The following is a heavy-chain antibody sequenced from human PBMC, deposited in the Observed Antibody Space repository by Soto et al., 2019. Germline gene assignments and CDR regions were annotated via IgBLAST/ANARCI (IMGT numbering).Heavy chain of an antibody. CDR3: ARVTYSSGSYYFDY. J-gene: IGHJ4*02. V-gene: IGHV3-23*01. CDR2: ISGSGGST. Sequence: GGSLRLSCAASGFTFSNYAMNWVRQAPGKGLEWVSTISGSGGSTDYADSVKGRFTISRDNSKNTLYLQMNSMRAEDTALYYCARVTYSSGSYYFDYWGQGALVTVCS. D-gene: IGHD6-19*01. CDR1: GFTFSNYA.